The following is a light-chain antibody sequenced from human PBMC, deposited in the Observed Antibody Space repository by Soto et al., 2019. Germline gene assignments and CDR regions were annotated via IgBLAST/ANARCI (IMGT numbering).Light chain of an antibody. CDR3: QHYVNWSVT. V-gene: IGKV3-15*01. CDR1: QGIGDT. Sequence: EIVMTQSPATLSVSPGEGATLSCRASQGIGDTLAWYQQKPGQTPRLLLYDTSIRANRVPARFRGSRSGAEFTLTISSMQSEAFAVYYGQHYVNWSVTFGGGTKVDIK. CDR2: DTS. J-gene: IGKJ4*01.